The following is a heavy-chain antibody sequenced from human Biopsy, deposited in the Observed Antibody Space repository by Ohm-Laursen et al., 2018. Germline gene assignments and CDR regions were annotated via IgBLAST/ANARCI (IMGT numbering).Heavy chain of an antibody. D-gene: IGHD1-26*01. V-gene: IGHV3-23*01. CDR2: INGGGDGT. Sequence: SLRLSCAASGFPFSTYAMSWVRQPPGKGLEWVSSINGGGDGTFYADSVKGRFSISRDNSKNTLYLQMKSLRAEDTALYYCAKDLKWDVSADYFDFWGQGTLVTVSS. CDR1: GFPFSTYA. J-gene: IGHJ4*02. CDR3: AKDLKWDVSADYFDF.